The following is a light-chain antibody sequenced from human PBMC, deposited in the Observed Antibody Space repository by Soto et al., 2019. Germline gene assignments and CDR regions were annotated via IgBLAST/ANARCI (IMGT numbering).Light chain of an antibody. CDR3: QQYYSYPLT. CDR1: QGISSY. V-gene: IGKV1-8*01. CDR2: AAS. Sequence: AIRMTQSPSSFSASTGDRVPITCRASQGISSYLAWYQQKPGKAPKLLIYAASTLQSGVPSRFSGSGSGTDFTLTISCLQSEDFATYYCQQYYSYPLTFRGGTKVEIK. J-gene: IGKJ4*01.